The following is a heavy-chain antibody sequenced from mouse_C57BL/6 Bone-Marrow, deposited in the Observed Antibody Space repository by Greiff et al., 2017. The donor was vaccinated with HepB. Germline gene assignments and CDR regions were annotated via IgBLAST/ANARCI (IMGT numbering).Heavy chain of an antibody. V-gene: IGHV14-1*02. D-gene: IGHD5-5*01. CDR2: IDPEIGNS. J-gene: IGHJ2*01. CDR1: GFNIKAYY. CDR3: VRPFGTTYDTYFDY. Sequence: VQLKQYGAELVRPGALVKLSCKTSGFNIKAYYMHWVKQRPEQGLEWIGWIDPEIGNSKYDPKFQGKATITADTSSNTAYLQLSSLTSEDTAVYYCVRPFGTTYDTYFDYWGQGTTLTVSS.